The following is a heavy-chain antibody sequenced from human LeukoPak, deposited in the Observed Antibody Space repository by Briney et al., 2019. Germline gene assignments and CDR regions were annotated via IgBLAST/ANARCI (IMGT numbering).Heavy chain of an antibody. CDR2: IYTSGST. D-gene: IGHD6-19*01. J-gene: IGHJ3*02. Sequence: SETLSLTCTVSGGPISGYYWSWLRQPAGKGLEWIGRIYTSGSTNYNPSLKSRVTMSVDTSKNQFSLKLSSVTAADTAVYYCAREPHSSGWYRDAFDIWGQGTMVTVSS. V-gene: IGHV4-4*07. CDR3: AREPHSSGWYRDAFDI. CDR1: GGPISGYY.